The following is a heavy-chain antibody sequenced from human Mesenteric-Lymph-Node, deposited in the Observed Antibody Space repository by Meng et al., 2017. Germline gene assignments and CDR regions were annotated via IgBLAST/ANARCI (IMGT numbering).Heavy chain of an antibody. CDR2: ISYDGSNK. V-gene: IGHV3-30*04. J-gene: IGHJ4*02. D-gene: IGHD6-13*01. CDR3: ARDFGSSWPSFVGY. Sequence: GESLKISCAASGFTFSSYAMHWVRQAPGKGLEWVAVISYDGSNKYYADSVKGRFTISRDNSKNTLYLQMNSLRAEDTAVYYCARDFGSSWPSFVGYWGQGTLVTVSS. CDR1: GFTFSSYA.